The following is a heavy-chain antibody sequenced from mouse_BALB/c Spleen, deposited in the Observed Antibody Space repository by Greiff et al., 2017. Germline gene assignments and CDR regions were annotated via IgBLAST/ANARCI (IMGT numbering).Heavy chain of an antibody. V-gene: IGHV1-15*01. J-gene: IGHJ3*01. CDR2: IDPETGGT. CDR3: TRVRTWFAY. CDR1: GYTFTDYE. Sequence: VQLQESGAELVRPGASVTLSCKASGYTFTDYEMHWVKQTPVHGLEWIGAIDPETGGTAYNQKFKGKATLTADKSSSTAYMELRSLTSEDSAVYYCTRVRTWFAYWGQGTLVTVSA.